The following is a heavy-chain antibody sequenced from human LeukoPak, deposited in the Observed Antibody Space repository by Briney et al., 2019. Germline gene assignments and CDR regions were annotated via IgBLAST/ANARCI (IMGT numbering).Heavy chain of an antibody. CDR1: GGSISSYY. Sequence: SETLSLTCTVSGGSISSYYWGWIRQPPGKGLEWIGSIYYSGNTYYNASLKNQVSISIDTSKNQFSLRLTSVTAADTAVYYCARQTGSGLFILPGGQGTLVTVSS. CDR3: ARQTGSGLFILP. D-gene: IGHD3/OR15-3a*01. V-gene: IGHV4-39*01. CDR2: IYYSGNT. J-gene: IGHJ4*02.